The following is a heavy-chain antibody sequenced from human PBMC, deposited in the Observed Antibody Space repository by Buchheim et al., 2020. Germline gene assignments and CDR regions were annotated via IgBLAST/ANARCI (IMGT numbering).Heavy chain of an antibody. V-gene: IGHV1-69*01. J-gene: IGHJ6*03. CDR3: ERETSIEVVNCYMDV. Sequence: QVQLVQSGAEVKKPGSSVKVSCKASGGTFSSYAISWVRQAPGQGLEWMGGIIPIFGTANYAQKFQGRVTITADESTSTAYMELGRLRCEEAAEYYCERETSIEVVNCYMDVWGKGTT. CDR1: GGTFSSYA. CDR2: IIPIFGTA. D-gene: IGHD6-19*01.